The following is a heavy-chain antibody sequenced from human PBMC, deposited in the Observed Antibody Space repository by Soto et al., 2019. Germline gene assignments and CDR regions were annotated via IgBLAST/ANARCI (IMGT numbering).Heavy chain of an antibody. CDR3: ARLSSRQYYSSSVHDAFDI. CDR1: GYSFTSYW. D-gene: IGHD6-6*01. Sequence: LGESLKISCKGSGYSFTSYWIGWVRQMPGKGLEWMGIIYPGDSDTRYSPSFQGQVTISADKSISTAYLQWSSLKASDTAMYYCARLSSRQYYSSSVHDAFDIWGQGTMVTVSS. J-gene: IGHJ3*02. V-gene: IGHV5-51*01. CDR2: IYPGDSDT.